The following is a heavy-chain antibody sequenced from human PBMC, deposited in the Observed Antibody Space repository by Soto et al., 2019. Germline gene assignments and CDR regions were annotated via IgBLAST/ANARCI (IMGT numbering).Heavy chain of an antibody. CDR2: IYYSGST. CDR1: GGSISSSSYY. Sequence: QLQLQESGPGLVKPSETLSLTCTVSGGSISSSSYYWGWIRQPPGKGLEWIGSIYYSGSTYYNPALKRRATIYADTSKNQFSLTLGSVTAAATAVYYWARHVAPWGSGYFDYWGQGTLVTVSS. J-gene: IGHJ4*02. CDR3: ARHVAPWGSGYFDY. D-gene: IGHD3-16*01. V-gene: IGHV4-39*01.